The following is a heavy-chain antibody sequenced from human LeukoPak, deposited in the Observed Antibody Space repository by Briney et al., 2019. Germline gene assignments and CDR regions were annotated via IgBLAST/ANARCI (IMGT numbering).Heavy chain of an antibody. V-gene: IGHV1-18*01. Sequence: GASVNVSCKASGYSFTSYGFSWVRQAPGQGLEWMGWISAYNGNTNYAQKLQGRVTMTTDTSTSTVYMELRSLRSDDTAVYYCARGFLLPRAAAALGYWGQGTLVTVSS. D-gene: IGHD2-2*01. CDR1: GYSFTSYG. J-gene: IGHJ4*02. CDR3: ARGFLLPRAAAALGY. CDR2: ISAYNGNT.